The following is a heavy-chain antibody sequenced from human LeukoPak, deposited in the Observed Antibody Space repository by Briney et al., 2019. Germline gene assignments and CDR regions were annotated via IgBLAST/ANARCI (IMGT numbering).Heavy chain of an antibody. D-gene: IGHD2/OR15-2a*01. CDR3: ARDTSAGPDAFDI. V-gene: IGHV1-18*01. CDR1: GYTFTSYG. Sequence: ASVKVSCKAPGYTFTSYGITWVRQAPGQGLEWMGWISAYSGNTNYAQKVQGRVTMTTDTSTSTAYMELRSLRSDDTAVYYCARDTSAGPDAFDIWGQGTMVTVSS. CDR2: ISAYSGNT. J-gene: IGHJ3*02.